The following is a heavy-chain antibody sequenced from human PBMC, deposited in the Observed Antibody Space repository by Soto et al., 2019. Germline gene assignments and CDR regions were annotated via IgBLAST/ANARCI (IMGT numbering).Heavy chain of an antibody. J-gene: IGHJ4*02. V-gene: IGHV1-2*02. D-gene: IGHD3-16*01. CDR2: INPYTGGT. CDR1: GYTFTDYY. CDR3: ARDPIGGGAPYYCDY. Sequence: QVQLVQSGAEVKKPGASVKVSCKASGYTFTDYYMHWVRQAPGQGLEWLGWINPYTGGTNYAHKFQDRVTMTRDTSISTAYLDLSRLTSDDTAVYYCARDPIGGGAPYYCDYWGQGTLFTASS.